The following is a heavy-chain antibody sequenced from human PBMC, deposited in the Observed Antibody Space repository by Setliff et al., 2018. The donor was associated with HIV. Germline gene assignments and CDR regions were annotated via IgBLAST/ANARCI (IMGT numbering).Heavy chain of an antibody. Sequence: GESLKISCMGFGYSFTNYWIAWARQMPGKGLEWMEIIYPDDSDTNYSPSFRGQVTMSADKSINTAYLQWDSLKASDSAMYYCARAKNKWNPGDYWGQGTVVTVSS. J-gene: IGHJ4*02. D-gene: IGHD1-20*01. V-gene: IGHV5-51*01. CDR3: ARAKNKWNPGDY. CDR2: IYPDDSDT. CDR1: GYSFTNYW.